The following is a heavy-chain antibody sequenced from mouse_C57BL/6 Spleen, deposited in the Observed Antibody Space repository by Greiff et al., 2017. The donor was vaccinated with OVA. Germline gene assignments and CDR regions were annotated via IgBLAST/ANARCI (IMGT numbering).Heavy chain of an antibody. V-gene: IGHV2-2*01. CDR1: GFSLTSYG. CDR3: ASYGNYAVPYAMDY. CDR2: IWSGGST. Sequence: VHLVESGPGLVQPSQSLSITCTVSGFSLTSYGVHWVRQSPGKGLEWLGVIWSGGSTDYNAAFISRLSISKDNSKSQVFFKMNSLQADDTAIYYCASYGNYAVPYAMDYWGQGTSVTVSS. D-gene: IGHD2-1*01. J-gene: IGHJ4*01.